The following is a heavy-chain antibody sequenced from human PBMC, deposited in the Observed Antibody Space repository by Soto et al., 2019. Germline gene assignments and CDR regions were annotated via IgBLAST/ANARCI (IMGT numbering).Heavy chain of an antibody. J-gene: IGHJ6*02. CDR1: GYTFTNYD. CDR3: ARSYSNYVHYYYGMDV. Sequence: ASVKVSCKASGYTFTNYDINWVRQATGQGLEWMGWMNPNSGNTGYAQKFQGRVSMTRNTSISTAYMELSSLRSEDTAVYYCARSYSNYVHYYYGMDVWGQGTTVTVSS. V-gene: IGHV1-8*01. CDR2: MNPNSGNT. D-gene: IGHD4-4*01.